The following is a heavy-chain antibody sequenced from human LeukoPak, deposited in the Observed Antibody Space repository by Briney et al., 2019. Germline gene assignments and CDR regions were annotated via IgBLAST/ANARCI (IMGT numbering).Heavy chain of an antibody. CDR1: GGSISSGDYY. CDR2: IYYSGST. Sequence: SETLSLTCTVSGGSISSGDYYWSWIRQPPGKGLEWIGYIYYSGSTYYNPSLKSRVTISVDTSKNQFSLKLSSVTAADTAVYYCARDPLMGHGDPIDYWGQGTLVTVSS. CDR3: ARDPLMGHGDPIDY. V-gene: IGHV4-30-4*08. D-gene: IGHD4-17*01. J-gene: IGHJ4*02.